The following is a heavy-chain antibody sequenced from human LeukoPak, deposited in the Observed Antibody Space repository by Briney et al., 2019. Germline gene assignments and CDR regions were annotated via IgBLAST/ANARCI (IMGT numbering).Heavy chain of an antibody. V-gene: IGHV3-30*02. J-gene: IGHJ4*02. D-gene: IGHD6-19*01. Sequence: GGSLRFSCTASGFTISSYGRHWVRQAPGKGLEWVAFIRYDGSTKSYADSVKGRFTISRDNSKNTVFLQMNSLRAEDTAVYSCAKDRSGTYYFDFWGQGTLVTVSS. CDR2: IRYDGSTK. CDR3: AKDRSGTYYFDF. CDR1: GFTISSYG.